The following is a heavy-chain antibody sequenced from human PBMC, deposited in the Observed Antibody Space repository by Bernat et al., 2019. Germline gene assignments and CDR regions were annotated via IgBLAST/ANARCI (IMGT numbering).Heavy chain of an antibody. CDR1: GFTFSSYW. J-gene: IGHJ6*02. CDR2: IKQDGSEK. V-gene: IGHV3-7*03. CDR3: ARGGRGIAALYSYHYYYGMDV. Sequence: EVQLVESGGGLVQPGGSLRLSCAASGFTFSSYWMSWVRQAPGKGLEWVANIKQDGSEKYYVDSVKGRFTISRDNAKNSLYLQMNSLRAEDTAVYYCARGGRGIAALYSYHYYYGMDVWGQGTTVTVSS. D-gene: IGHD6-6*01.